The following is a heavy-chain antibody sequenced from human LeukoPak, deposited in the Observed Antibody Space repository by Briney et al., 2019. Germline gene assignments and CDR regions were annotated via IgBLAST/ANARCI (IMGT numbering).Heavy chain of an antibody. Sequence: GGSLRLSCAASGFTFSSFWMSWVRQAPGKGLEWVANIKQDGSEKYYLDSVKGRFTISRDNAKNSLYLQMKSLRAEDTAVYYCARDGYGSGSYPYWGQGTLATVSS. CDR3: ARDGYGSGSYPY. CDR1: GFTFSSFW. D-gene: IGHD3-10*01. CDR2: IKQDGSEK. J-gene: IGHJ4*02. V-gene: IGHV3-7*01.